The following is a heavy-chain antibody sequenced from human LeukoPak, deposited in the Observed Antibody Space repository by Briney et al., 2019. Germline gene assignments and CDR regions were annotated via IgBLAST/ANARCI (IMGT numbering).Heavy chain of an antibody. CDR2: IKSKSDGGTT. Sequence: GGSLRLSCAASGSTFSTYAMSWVRQAPGMGLEWVGHIKSKSDGGTTDYAAPVKGRFTISTDDSKNTLFLQMNSLKAEDTAVYYCCTYGGTTTHPTDAFDIWGQGTMVAVSS. V-gene: IGHV3-15*01. CDR1: GSTFSTYA. D-gene: IGHD1-1*01. CDR3: CTYGGTTTHPTDAFDI. J-gene: IGHJ3*02.